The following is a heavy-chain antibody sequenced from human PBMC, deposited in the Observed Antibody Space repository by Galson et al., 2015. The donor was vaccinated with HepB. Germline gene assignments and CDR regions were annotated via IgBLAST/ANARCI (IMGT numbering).Heavy chain of an antibody. J-gene: IGHJ4*02. D-gene: IGHD2-15*01. CDR3: ARRLIVVGPSSTGTVSGSGALDY. Sequence: SLRLSCAASGFTFSTYGIHWVRQAPGKGLEWISYISSSGYITYYADSVKGRFTTSRDNAENSLDLQMNSLRAEDTAVYFCARRLIVVGPSSTGTVSGSGALDYWGQGTLVTVSS. V-gene: IGHV3-48*01. CDR2: ISSSGYIT. CDR1: GFTFSTYG.